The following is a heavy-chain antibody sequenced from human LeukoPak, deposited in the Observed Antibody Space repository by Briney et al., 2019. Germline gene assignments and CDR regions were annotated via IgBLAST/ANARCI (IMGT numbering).Heavy chain of an antibody. CDR1: GGSISSYY. J-gene: IGHJ6*03. V-gene: IGHV4-4*07. CDR3: ARDMGRDYDILTGYYYYYYMDV. CDR2: IYTSGST. D-gene: IGHD3-9*01. Sequence: SETLSLTCTVSGGSISSYYWSWIRQPAGKGLEWIGRIYTSGSTNYNPSLKSRVTMSVDTSKNQFSLKLSSVTAADTAVYYCARDMGRDYDILTGYYYYYYMDVRGKGTTVTISS.